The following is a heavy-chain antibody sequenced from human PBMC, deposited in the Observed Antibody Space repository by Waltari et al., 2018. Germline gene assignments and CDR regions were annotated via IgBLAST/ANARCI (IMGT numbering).Heavy chain of an antibody. J-gene: IGHJ4*02. V-gene: IGHV1-18*01. CDR2: VSADKGNT. CDR1: GYTFTSYG. Sequence: QVQLVQSGAEVKKPGASVKVSCKASGYTFTSYGISWVRQAPGQGLEWMGWVSADKGNTNYAQELQGRVTRNTDTSTSTAYMELRSLRSDDTAVYYCARTASMAVAAPFDYWGQGTLVTVSS. CDR3: ARTASMAVAAPFDY. D-gene: IGHD6-19*01.